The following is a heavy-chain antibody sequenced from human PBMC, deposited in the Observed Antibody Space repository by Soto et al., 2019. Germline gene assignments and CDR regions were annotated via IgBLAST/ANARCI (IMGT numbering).Heavy chain of an antibody. D-gene: IGHD3-22*01. CDR1: GFTFSDYY. CDR2: ISSSGSTI. Sequence: GGFLRLSCAASGFTFSDYYRSWIRQAPGKGLEWVSYISSSGSTIYYADSVKGRFTISRDNAKNSLYLQMNSLRAEDTAVYYCSGYYSYAFDIWGQGTMVTVSS. V-gene: IGHV3-11*01. J-gene: IGHJ3*02. CDR3: SGYYSYAFDI.